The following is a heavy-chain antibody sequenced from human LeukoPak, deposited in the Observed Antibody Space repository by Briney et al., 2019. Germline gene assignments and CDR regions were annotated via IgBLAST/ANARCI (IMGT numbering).Heavy chain of an antibody. CDR1: GYTFTSYG. CDR3: ARENTGAIFGVVTYYFDY. J-gene: IGHJ4*02. V-gene: IGHV1-18*01. CDR2: ISAYNGNT. D-gene: IGHD3-3*01. Sequence: ASVKVSCKASGYTFTSYGISWVRQAPGQGLEWMGWISAYNGNTNYAQKLQGRVTMTTDTSTSTAYMELRSMRSDDPAVYYCARENTGAIFGVVTYYFDYWGQGTLVTVSS.